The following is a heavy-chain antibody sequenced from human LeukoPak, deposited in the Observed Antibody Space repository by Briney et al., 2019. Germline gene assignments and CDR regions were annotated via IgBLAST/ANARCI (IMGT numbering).Heavy chain of an antibody. D-gene: IGHD3-22*01. CDR1: GYTLTELS. J-gene: IGHJ4*02. V-gene: IGHV1-24*01. CDR3: ATKPSFLDYDSSRAYYFDY. Sequence: GASVKVSCKVSGYTLTELSMHWVRQAPGKGLEWMGGFDPEDGETIYAQKFQGRVTMTEDTSTDTAYMELSSLRSEDTAVYYCATKPSFLDYDSSRAYYFDYWGQGTLVTVSS. CDR2: FDPEDGET.